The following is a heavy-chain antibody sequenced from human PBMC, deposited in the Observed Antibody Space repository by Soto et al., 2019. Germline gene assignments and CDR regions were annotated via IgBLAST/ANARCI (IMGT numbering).Heavy chain of an antibody. CDR1: GFTFSSYA. D-gene: IGHD5-12*01. V-gene: IGHV3-30-3*01. CDR3: ARDEYSGYDWTGTYYYYGMDV. Sequence: PGGSLRLSCAASGFTFSSYAMHWVRQAPGKGLEWVAVISYDGSNKYYADSVKGRFTISRDNSKNTLYLQMNSLRAEDTAVYYCARDEYSGYDWTGTYYYYGMDVWGQGTTVTVS. CDR2: ISYDGSNK. J-gene: IGHJ6*02.